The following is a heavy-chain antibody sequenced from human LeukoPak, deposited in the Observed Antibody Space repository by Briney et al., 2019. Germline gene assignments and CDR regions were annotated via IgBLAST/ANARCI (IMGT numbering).Heavy chain of an antibody. CDR3: AKDTAQTVAGRYYYYYGMDV. CDR2: INPNSGGT. J-gene: IGHJ6*02. D-gene: IGHD6-19*01. V-gene: IGHV1-2*02. CDR1: GYTFTGYY. Sequence: ASVKVSCKASGYTFTGYYMHWVRQAPGQGLEWMGWINPNSGGTNYAQKFQGRVTMTRDTSISTAYMELSRLRSDDTAVYYCAKDTAQTVAGRYYYYYGMDVWGQGTTVTVSS.